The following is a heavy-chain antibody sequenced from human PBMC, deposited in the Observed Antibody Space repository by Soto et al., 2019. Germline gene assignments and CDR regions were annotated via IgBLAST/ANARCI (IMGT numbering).Heavy chain of an antibody. J-gene: IGHJ4*02. D-gene: IGHD6-19*01. CDR1: GITLSNYA. CDR3: AKKDRLYGVAVAFDS. CDR2: ISGDGVSK. V-gene: IGHV3-23*01. Sequence: GGSLRLSCAASGITLSNYAMSWVRQAPGKGLEWISAISGDGVSKLYADSVRGRFTISRDNAANTLYLEMNSLRADDTALYYCAKKDRLYGVAVAFDSWGQGTLVTVSS.